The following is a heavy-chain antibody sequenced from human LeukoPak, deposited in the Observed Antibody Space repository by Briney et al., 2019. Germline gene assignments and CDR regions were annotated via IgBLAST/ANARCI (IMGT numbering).Heavy chain of an antibody. CDR3: ARGIYYYDSSLTPPDP. CDR2: MNPNSGNT. V-gene: IGHV1-8*01. CDR1: GYTFTSYD. J-gene: IGHJ5*02. D-gene: IGHD3-22*01. Sequence: GASGKVSCKASGYTFTSYDINWVRQATGQGLEWMGWMNPNSGNTGYAQKFQGRVTVTRNTSISTAYMELSSLRSEDTAVYYCARGIYYYDSSLTPPDPWGQGTLVTVSS.